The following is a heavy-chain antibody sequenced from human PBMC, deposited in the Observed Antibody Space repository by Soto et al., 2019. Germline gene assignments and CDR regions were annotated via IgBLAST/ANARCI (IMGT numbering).Heavy chain of an antibody. CDR2: INHSGST. CDR1: GGSFSGYY. D-gene: IGHD3-10*01. CDR3: ARGRRSYYGSGSYYNVFSYYYYGMDV. V-gene: IGHV4-34*01. J-gene: IGHJ6*02. Sequence: SETLSLTCAVYGGSFSGYYWSWIRQPPGKGLEWIGEINHSGSTNYNPSLKSRVTISVDTSKNQFSLKLSSVTAADTAVYYCARGRRSYYGSGSYYNVFSYYYYGMDVWGQGTTVTVSS.